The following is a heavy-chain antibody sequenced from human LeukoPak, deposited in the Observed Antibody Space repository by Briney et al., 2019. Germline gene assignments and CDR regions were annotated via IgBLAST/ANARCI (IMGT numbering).Heavy chain of an antibody. D-gene: IGHD2-2*01. Sequence: GESLKISCKGSGYSFTSYWIGWVRQMPGKGLEWMAIIYPGDSDTRYSPSFQGQVTISADKSISTAYLQWSSLKASDTAMYYCARQYCSSTSCYSTDFDYWGQGTLVTVSS. V-gene: IGHV5-51*01. CDR3: ARQYCSSTSCYSTDFDY. CDR2: IYPGDSDT. CDR1: GYSFTSYW. J-gene: IGHJ4*02.